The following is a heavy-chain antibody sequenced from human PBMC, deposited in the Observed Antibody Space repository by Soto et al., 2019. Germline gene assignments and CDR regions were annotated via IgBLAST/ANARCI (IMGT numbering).Heavy chain of an antibody. CDR3: ASIRANTYYYGIAV. J-gene: IGHJ6*02. D-gene: IGHD3-10*01. Sequence: QVQLVQSGAEVKKPVSSVKVSCKASGGTFSSYAISWVRQAPGQGLEWMGGIITIFGTADYAQKFQGRVTITADESTSTAYMEMSSLRSEDTAVYYCASIRANTYYYGIAVGGQATTVTVSS. CDR1: GGTFSSYA. CDR2: IITIFGTA. V-gene: IGHV1-69*12.